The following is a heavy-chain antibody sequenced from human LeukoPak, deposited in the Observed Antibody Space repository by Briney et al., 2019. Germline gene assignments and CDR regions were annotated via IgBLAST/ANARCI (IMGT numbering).Heavy chain of an antibody. CDR1: GGSISSYY. Sequence: PSETLSLTFTVSGGSISSYYWSWIRQPPGKGLEWIGYIYYSGSTNYNPSLKSRVTISVDASKNQFSLKLSSVTAADTAVYYCARHEFSSGYHFDYWGQGTLVTVSS. D-gene: IGHD3-22*01. CDR2: IYYSGST. V-gene: IGHV4-59*08. CDR3: ARHEFSSGYHFDY. J-gene: IGHJ4*02.